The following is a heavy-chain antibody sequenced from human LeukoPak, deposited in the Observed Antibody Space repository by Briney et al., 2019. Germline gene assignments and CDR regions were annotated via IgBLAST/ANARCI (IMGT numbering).Heavy chain of an antibody. J-gene: IGHJ5*02. Sequence: ETLSLTCTVSGGSISSSSYYWGWIRQPPGKGLEWVSIISRASESIFYADSVKGRFTISRDNAKNSLYLQMNGLRAEDTAVYYCARGATDVTRWFDPWGQGTRVTVSS. D-gene: IGHD1-1*01. CDR1: GGSISSSS. CDR3: ARGATDVTRWFDP. V-gene: IGHV3-21*01. CDR2: ISRASESI.